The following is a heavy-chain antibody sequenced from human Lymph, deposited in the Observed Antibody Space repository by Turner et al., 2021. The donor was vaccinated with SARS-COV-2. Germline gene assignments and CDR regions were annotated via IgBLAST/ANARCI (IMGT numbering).Heavy chain of an antibody. Sequence: QVQLVQSGAEVKKPGASVQVSCKAPGYTFTSYDINWVRQATGQGLVWMGCMNPTSGNTGYAQKFQGRVTMTSNTSLSTSYMELSSLRSEDTAVYYCARGRYSGGGMDVWGQGTTVTVSS. V-gene: IGHV1-8*02. D-gene: IGHD1-26*01. CDR3: ARGRYSGGGMDV. J-gene: IGHJ6*02. CDR2: MNPTSGNT. CDR1: GYTFTSYD.